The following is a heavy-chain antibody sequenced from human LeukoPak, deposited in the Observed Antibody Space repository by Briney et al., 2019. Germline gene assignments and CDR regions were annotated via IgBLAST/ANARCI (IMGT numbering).Heavy chain of an antibody. D-gene: IGHD6-19*01. J-gene: IGHJ4*02. CDR3: ARSIAVAGKLPYYFDY. Sequence: GGSLRLSCAASGLTFSSYAMHWVRQAPGKGLEWVAVISYVGRNKYYADSVKGRLTIYRDNSKNTLYLQMNGLRADDTAVYYCARSIAVAGKLPYYFDYGGQGTVVTVP. CDR1: GLTFSSYA. V-gene: IGHV3-30-3*01. CDR2: ISYVGRNK.